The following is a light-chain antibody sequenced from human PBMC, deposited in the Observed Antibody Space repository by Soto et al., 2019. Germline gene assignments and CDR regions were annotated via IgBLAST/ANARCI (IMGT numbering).Light chain of an antibody. CDR2: KAS. Sequence: DIQMTQSPSTLSASLGDRVTITCRASQSISSRLAWYQQKPGKVPKLLIYKASSLESGVPSRFSGSGSGTEFTLTISSLQPDDFATYYCQQYDSYSWTFGQGTKVEI. CDR3: QQYDSYSWT. J-gene: IGKJ1*01. CDR1: QSISSR. V-gene: IGKV1-5*03.